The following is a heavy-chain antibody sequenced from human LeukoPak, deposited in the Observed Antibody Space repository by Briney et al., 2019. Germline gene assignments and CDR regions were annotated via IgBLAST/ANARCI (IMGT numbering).Heavy chain of an antibody. Sequence: ASVKVSCKASGYTFTSYGISWVRQAPGQGLEWMGWFSAYNGNTNYAQKLQGRVTMTTDTSTSTAYMELRSLRSDDTAVYYCARDRYYYGSGSYYSDTQNDYWGQGTLVTVSS. CDR2: FSAYNGNT. CDR3: ARDRYYYGSGSYYSDTQNDY. CDR1: GYTFTSYG. D-gene: IGHD3-10*01. J-gene: IGHJ4*02. V-gene: IGHV1-18*01.